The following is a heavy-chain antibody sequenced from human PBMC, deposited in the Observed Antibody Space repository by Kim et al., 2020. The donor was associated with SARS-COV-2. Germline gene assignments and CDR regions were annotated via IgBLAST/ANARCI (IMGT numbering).Heavy chain of an antibody. CDR2: FIPALDVT. CDR1: GGTFNNLL. CDR3: ARAVSYYDSSGSDRYFDL. V-gene: IGHV1-69*04. J-gene: IGHJ2*01. Sequence: SVKVSCKASGGTFNNLLISWVRQAPGQGLEWMGRFIPALDVTHYAQKFQGRVTITADKSTITTSMELSSLRSDDPAVYFCARAVSYYDSSGSDRYFDLW. D-gene: IGHD3-22*01.